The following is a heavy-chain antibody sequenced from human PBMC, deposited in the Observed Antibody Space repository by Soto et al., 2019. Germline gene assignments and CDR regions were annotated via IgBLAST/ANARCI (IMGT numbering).Heavy chain of an antibody. Sequence: QVQLVESGGGVVQPGRSLRLSCAASGFTFSSYGMHWVRQAPGKGLEWVAVISYDGSNKYYADSVKGRFTISRDNSKNALYLQLNSLRAEDTAVYYCAKWFLTMIVVAWGQGTLVAVSS. J-gene: IGHJ5*02. CDR3: AKWFLTMIVVA. CDR2: ISYDGSNK. D-gene: IGHD3-22*01. V-gene: IGHV3-30*18. CDR1: GFTFSSYG.